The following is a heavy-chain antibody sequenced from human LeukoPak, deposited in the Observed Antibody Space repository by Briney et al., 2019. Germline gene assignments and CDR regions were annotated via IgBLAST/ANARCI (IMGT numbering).Heavy chain of an antibody. D-gene: IGHD1-14*01. CDR2: IIPIFGTA. Sequence: ASVKVSCKASGGTFSSYAISWVRQAPGQGLEWMGGIIPIFGTANYAQKFQGRVTITADESTSTAYMELSSLRSEDTAVYYCARVPISRRSNPDGYYGMDVWGQGTTVTVSS. V-gene: IGHV1-69*13. J-gene: IGHJ6*02. CDR1: GGTFSSYA. CDR3: ARVPISRRSNPDGYYGMDV.